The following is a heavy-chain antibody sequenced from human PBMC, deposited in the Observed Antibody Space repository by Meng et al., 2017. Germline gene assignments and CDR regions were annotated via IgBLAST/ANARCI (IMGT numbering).Heavy chain of an antibody. CDR1: GGSVSSGSYY. CDR3: AREAIFGVAPGALDY. Sequence: QVQLQESGPGLVRPSEILSLTCTVSGGSVSSGSYYWSWIRQPPGKGLEWIGYIYYSGSTNYNPSLKSRVTISVDTSKNQFSLKLSSVTAADTAVYYCAREAIFGVAPGALDYWGQGTLVTVSS. J-gene: IGHJ4*02. CDR2: IYYSGST. V-gene: IGHV4-61*01. D-gene: IGHD3-3*01.